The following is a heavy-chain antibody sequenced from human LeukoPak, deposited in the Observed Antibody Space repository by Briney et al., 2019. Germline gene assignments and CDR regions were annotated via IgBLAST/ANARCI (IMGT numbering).Heavy chain of an antibody. CDR3: ARGAKYYYDSSGYYLYYFDY. CDR1: GFTFSSYS. Sequence: PGGSLRLSCAASGFTFSSYSMNWVRQAPGKGLEWVSSISSSSSYIYYAGSVKGRFTISRDNAKNSLYLQMNSLRAEDTAVYYCARGAKYYYDSSGYYLYYFDYWGQGTLVTVSS. J-gene: IGHJ4*02. D-gene: IGHD3-22*01. CDR2: ISSSSSYI. V-gene: IGHV3-21*01.